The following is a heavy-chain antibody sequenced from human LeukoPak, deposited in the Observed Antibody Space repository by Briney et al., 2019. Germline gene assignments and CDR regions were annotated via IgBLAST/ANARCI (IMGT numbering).Heavy chain of an antibody. D-gene: IGHD3-22*01. CDR3: AKDPRRSSGYFDY. Sequence: GGSLRLSCGASGFTFTTYAMTWVRQAPGKGLEWVSSITGSGGSTYYGDSVKGRFTISRDNSKNTLYLQMNSLRAEDTAVYYCAKDPRRSSGYFDYWGQGTLVTVSS. J-gene: IGHJ4*02. CDR2: ITGSGGST. V-gene: IGHV3-23*01. CDR1: GFTFTTYA.